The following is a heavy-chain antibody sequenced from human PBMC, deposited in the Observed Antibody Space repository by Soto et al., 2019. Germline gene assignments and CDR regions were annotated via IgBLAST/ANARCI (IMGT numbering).Heavy chain of an antibody. CDR1: GGSISSSSYY. J-gene: IGHJ4*02. D-gene: IGHD3-10*01. Sequence: QLQLQESGPGLVKPSETLSLTCTVSGGSISSSSYYWGWIRQPPGKGLEWIGSIYYSGSTYYHPSLKRRVTISVDTSKNQFSLKLSSVTAADTAVYYCASKRVYGSGTPNDYWGQGTLVTVSS. CDR2: IYYSGST. V-gene: IGHV4-39*01. CDR3: ASKRVYGSGTPNDY.